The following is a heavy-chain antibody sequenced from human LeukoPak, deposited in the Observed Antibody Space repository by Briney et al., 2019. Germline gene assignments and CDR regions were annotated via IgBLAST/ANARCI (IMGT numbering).Heavy chain of an antibody. Sequence: SETLSLTCAVYGGSFSGYYWSWIRQPPGKGLEWIGEINHSGSTNYNPSLKSRVTISVDTSKNQFSLKLSSVTAADTAVYYCARGRELGILKWGQGTLVTVSS. J-gene: IGHJ4*02. CDR1: GGSFSGYY. D-gene: IGHD3-16*01. CDR3: ARGRELGILK. CDR2: INHSGST. V-gene: IGHV4-34*01.